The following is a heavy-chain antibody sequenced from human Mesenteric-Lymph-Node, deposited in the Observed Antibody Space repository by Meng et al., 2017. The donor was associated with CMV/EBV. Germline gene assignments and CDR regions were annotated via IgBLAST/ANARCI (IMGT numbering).Heavy chain of an antibody. Sequence: GESLKISCAASGFTFSSYWMSWVRQAPGKGLEWVANIKQDGSEKYYMDSVKGRFTISRDNAKNSLFLQMNSLRAEDTAVYYCARVYGYSYGYDWIDPWGQGTLVTVSS. CDR2: IKQDGSEK. V-gene: IGHV3-7*01. CDR3: ARVYGYSYGYDWIDP. J-gene: IGHJ5*02. CDR1: GFTFSSYW. D-gene: IGHD5-18*01.